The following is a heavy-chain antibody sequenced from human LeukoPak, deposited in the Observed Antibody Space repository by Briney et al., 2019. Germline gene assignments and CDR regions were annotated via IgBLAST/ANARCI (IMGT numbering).Heavy chain of an antibody. CDR2: ISDTGGDT. CDR3: AKNSEADYDTRGYYSYYFDY. J-gene: IGHJ4*02. D-gene: IGHD3-22*01. V-gene: IGHV3-23*01. Sequence: GGSLRLSCAASGFTFNIYAMNWLRQAPGKGLEWLSVISDTGGDTYYSDSVKGRFTISRDNSKNTLYLQMNRLRAEDTAVYYCAKNSEADYDTRGYYSYYFDYWGQGTLVSVSS. CDR1: GFTFNIYA.